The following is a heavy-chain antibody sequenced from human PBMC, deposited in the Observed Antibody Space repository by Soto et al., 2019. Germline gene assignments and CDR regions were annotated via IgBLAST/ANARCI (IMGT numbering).Heavy chain of an antibody. CDR2: IYYSGST. V-gene: IGHV4-59*01. J-gene: IGHJ6*02. Sequence: XETRALTCTVAGCSISSYSWSWIRQPPGKGLEWIGYIYYSGSTKYNPSLKSRVTISVDTSKNQFSLKLSSVTAADTAVYYCASYGGDDYYYGMDVWGQGPTVTVSS. CDR1: GCSISSYS. D-gene: IGHD2-21*01. CDR3: ASYGGDDYYYGMDV.